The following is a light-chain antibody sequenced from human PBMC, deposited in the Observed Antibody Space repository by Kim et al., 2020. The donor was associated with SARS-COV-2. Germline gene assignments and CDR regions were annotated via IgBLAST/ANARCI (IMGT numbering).Light chain of an antibody. V-gene: IGLV2-23*02. CDR3: CSYAGSSTLV. Sequence: QSALTQPASVSGSPGQSITISCTGTSSDVGSYNLVSWYQQHPGKAPKLMIYEVSKRPSGVSNRFSGSKSGNTASLKISGLQAEDEADYYCCSYAGSSTLVFGGGTQLTVL. J-gene: IGLJ2*01. CDR1: SSDVGSYNL. CDR2: EVS.